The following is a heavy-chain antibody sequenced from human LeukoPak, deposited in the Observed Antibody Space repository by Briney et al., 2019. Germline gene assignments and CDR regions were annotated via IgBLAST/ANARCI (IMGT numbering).Heavy chain of an antibody. Sequence: GGSLRLSCAASGFTFSSYAMHWVRQAPGKGLEWVAVISYDGSNKYYADSVKGRFTISRDNSKNTLYLQMNSLRAEDTAVYYCAKVSYYDTARGFDYWGQGTLVTVSS. CDR3: AKVSYYDTARGFDY. CDR1: GFTFSSYA. V-gene: IGHV3-30-3*01. CDR2: ISYDGSNK. D-gene: IGHD3-22*01. J-gene: IGHJ4*02.